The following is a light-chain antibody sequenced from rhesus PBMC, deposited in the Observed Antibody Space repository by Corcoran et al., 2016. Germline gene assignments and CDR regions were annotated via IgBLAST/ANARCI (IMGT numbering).Light chain of an antibody. Sequence: DTQMTQSPSSLSASLGDRVTITCRASQDISIYLSWHQQKPGKVPKRLIYEASSLESGVPSRFSGSGSGTEFSLIINSLQPEDFAAYYCLQYNNKWTFGQGTKVEIK. V-gene: IGKV1-36*01. CDR2: EAS. J-gene: IGKJ1*01. CDR1: QDISIY. CDR3: LQYNNKWT.